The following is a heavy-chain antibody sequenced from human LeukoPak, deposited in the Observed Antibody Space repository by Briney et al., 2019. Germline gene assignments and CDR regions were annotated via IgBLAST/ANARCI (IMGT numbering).Heavy chain of an antibody. Sequence: SETLSLTCTVSGGSISSSSYWWGWIRQPPGKELERIANIYYSGSTHYNPSLKSRVTISIEKSKNQFSLKLSSVTAADTAVYYCARNYYESSGYYPWNFDYWGQGTLVTVSS. D-gene: IGHD3-22*01. J-gene: IGHJ4*02. CDR3: ARNYYESSGYYPWNFDY. V-gene: IGHV4-39*01. CDR1: GGSISSSSYW. CDR2: IYYSGST.